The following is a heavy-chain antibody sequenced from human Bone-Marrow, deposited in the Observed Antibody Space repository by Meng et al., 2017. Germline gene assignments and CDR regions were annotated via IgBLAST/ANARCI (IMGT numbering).Heavy chain of an antibody. CDR3: ARWSPRDAFDI. V-gene: IGHV3-9*01. J-gene: IGHJ3*02. D-gene: IGHD5-24*01. CDR1: GFTFDDYA. Sequence: SLKISCAASGFTFDDYAMHWVRQAPGKGLEWVSGISWNSGSIGYADSVKGRFTISRDNAKNSLYLQMNSLRAEDTAVYYCARWSPRDAFDIWGQGTMVTVSS. CDR2: ISWNSGSI.